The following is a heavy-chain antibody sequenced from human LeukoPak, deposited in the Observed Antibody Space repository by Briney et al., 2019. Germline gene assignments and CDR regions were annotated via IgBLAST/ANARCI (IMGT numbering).Heavy chain of an antibody. Sequence: GGSLRLSCVASGFTFGKYWMSWVRQAPGKGLEWVANIKLDGSEKNYVDSVKGRFTISRENAKDSLYLQMNSLRAEDTAVYYCARQMTPHGNFDYWGQGTLVTVSS. V-gene: IGHV3-7*03. CDR3: ARQMTPHGNFDY. D-gene: IGHD1-26*01. J-gene: IGHJ4*02. CDR2: IKLDGSEK. CDR1: GFTFGKYW.